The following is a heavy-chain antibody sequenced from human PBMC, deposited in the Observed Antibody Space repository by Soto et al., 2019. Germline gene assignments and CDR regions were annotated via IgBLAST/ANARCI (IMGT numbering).Heavy chain of an antibody. D-gene: IGHD1-26*01. CDR3: ARGEQYSGRIFDY. Sequence: QVQLQQSGPGLVKPSQTLSVTCGISGDSVSSNIAAWNWLRQSPSRGLEWLGRTYYRSKWYNDYAVSVESRITINTDTSKNHVSLQLNFVTPEDTAVYFCARGEQYSGRIFDYWGQGTLVTVSS. J-gene: IGHJ4*02. V-gene: IGHV6-1*01. CDR1: GDSVSSNIAA. CDR2: TYYRSKWYN.